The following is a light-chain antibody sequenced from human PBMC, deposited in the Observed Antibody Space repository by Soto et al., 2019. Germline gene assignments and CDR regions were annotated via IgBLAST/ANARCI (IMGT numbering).Light chain of an antibody. CDR3: QQYNNFPRT. J-gene: IGKJ1*01. CDR2: DAS. CDR1: QSVRSW. Sequence: DIQMTQSPATLSASVGDRVTITCRASQSVRSWLAWYQQKPGTAPKLLIFDASRLESGVPSRFSGSASGTEFTLTISSLQPDDSATYYCQQYNNFPRTFGQGTRV. V-gene: IGKV1-5*01.